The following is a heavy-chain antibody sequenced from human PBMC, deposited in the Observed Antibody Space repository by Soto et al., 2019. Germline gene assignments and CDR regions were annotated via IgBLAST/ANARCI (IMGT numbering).Heavy chain of an antibody. Sequence: TSETLSLTCTVSGGSISSYYWSWIRQPPGKGLEWIGYIYYSGSTNYNPSLKSRVTISVDTSKNQFSLKLSSVTAADTAVYYCARVDTAMAVDYWGQGTLVTVSS. V-gene: IGHV4-59*08. CDR3: ARVDTAMAVDY. D-gene: IGHD5-18*01. CDR1: GGSISSYY. J-gene: IGHJ4*02. CDR2: IYYSGST.